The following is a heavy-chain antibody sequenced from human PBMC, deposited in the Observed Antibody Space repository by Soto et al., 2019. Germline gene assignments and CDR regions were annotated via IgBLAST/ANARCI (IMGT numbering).Heavy chain of an antibody. D-gene: IGHD6-6*01. Sequence: PSETLSLTCTVSGGSISSYYWSWIRQPPGKGLEWIGYISYSRSTNYNPSLKSRVTISVDTSKNQFSLKLSSVTAADTAVYYCARGAPDSNSSDWFEPWGQGTLVTVSS. CDR2: ISYSRST. V-gene: IGHV4-59*01. CDR3: ARGAPDSNSSDWFEP. CDR1: GGSISSYY. J-gene: IGHJ5*02.